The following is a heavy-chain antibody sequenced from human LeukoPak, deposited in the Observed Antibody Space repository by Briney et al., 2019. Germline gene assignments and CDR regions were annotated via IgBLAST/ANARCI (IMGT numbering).Heavy chain of an antibody. CDR2: NGGSGGRT. Sequence: GGSLRLSCAASGFTFPRHAMSWVRQAPGKGLEWVASNGGSGGRTHYADSVKGRFTIFRDNSQNTVYLHMNSLRADDTAVYYCAQEHFDTSGYYSRFDNWGQGILVTVSS. V-gene: IGHV3-23*01. J-gene: IGHJ4*02. CDR1: GFTFPRHA. CDR3: AQEHFDTSGYYSRFDN. D-gene: IGHD3-22*01.